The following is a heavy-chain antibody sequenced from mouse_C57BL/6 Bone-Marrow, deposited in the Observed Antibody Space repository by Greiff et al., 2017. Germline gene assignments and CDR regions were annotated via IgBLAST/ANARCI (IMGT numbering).Heavy chain of an antibody. CDR3: ARMGFYYAMGR. Sequence: VQLQQSGAELVQSGASLTMSCKASGYTFTSYWITWVKQRPGQGLEWIGDIYPGSGSTNYNEKFTSKATLTVDTSSSTAYMQRSSLTSEDSAVYDYARMGFYYAMGRSGEGISVTVSS. CDR1: GYTFTSYW. V-gene: IGHV1-55*01. CDR2: IYPGSGST. D-gene: IGHD4-1*01. J-gene: IGHJ4*01.